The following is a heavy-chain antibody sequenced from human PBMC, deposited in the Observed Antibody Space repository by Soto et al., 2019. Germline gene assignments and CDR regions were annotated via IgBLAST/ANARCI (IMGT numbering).Heavy chain of an antibody. J-gene: IGHJ4*02. CDR2: IIPILGIA. V-gene: IGHV1-69*02. CDR3: ATSGLEMATINAFDY. CDR1: GGTFSSYT. D-gene: IGHD5-12*01. Sequence: ASVKVSCKASGGTFSSYTISWVRQAPGQGLEWMGRIIPILGIANYAQKFQGRVTINADKSTSTAYMELSSLRSEDTAVYYCATSGLEMATINAFDYWGQGTLVTVSS.